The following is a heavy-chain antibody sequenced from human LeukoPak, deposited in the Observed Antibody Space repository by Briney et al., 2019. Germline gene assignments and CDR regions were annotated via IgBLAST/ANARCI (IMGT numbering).Heavy chain of an antibody. CDR3: ARDAYCSSTSCFTYYYYGMDV. V-gene: IGHV3-11*01. J-gene: IGHJ6*02. Sequence: GGSLRLSCAASGFAFSDYYMSWIRQAPGKGLEWVSYISSSGSTIYYADSVKGRFTISRDNAKNSLYLQMNSLRAEDTAVYYCARDAYCSSTSCFTYYYYGMDVXGQGTTVTVPS. D-gene: IGHD2-2*01. CDR2: ISSSGSTI. CDR1: GFAFSDYY.